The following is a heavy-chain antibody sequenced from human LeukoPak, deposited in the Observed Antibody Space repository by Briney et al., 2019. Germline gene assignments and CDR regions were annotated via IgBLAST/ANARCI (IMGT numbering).Heavy chain of an antibody. CDR1: GFTFSSYW. J-gene: IGHJ4*02. Sequence: PGGSLRLSCAASGFTFSSYWMHWVRRAPGKGLVWVSRINSDGSGTTYADSVKGRFTISRDNAKNTLYLQMNSLRAEDTAVYFCAREFRKPSTGDWGQGTLVTSPQ. D-gene: IGHD1-14*01. CDR3: AREFRKPSTGD. V-gene: IGHV3-74*01. CDR2: INSDGSGT.